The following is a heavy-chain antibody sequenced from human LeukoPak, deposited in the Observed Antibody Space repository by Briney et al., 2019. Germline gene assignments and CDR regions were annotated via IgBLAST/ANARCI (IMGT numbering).Heavy chain of an antibody. CDR3: AKDPGYSSGWSFDY. CDR2: ISYDGSNK. D-gene: IGHD6-19*01. Sequence: GGSLRLSCAASGFAFSSYGMHWVRQAPGKGLEWVAVISYDGSNKYYADSVKGRFTISRDNSKNTLYLQMNSLRAEDTAVYYCAKDPGYSSGWSFDYWGQGTLVTVSS. CDR1: GFAFSSYG. V-gene: IGHV3-30*18. J-gene: IGHJ4*02.